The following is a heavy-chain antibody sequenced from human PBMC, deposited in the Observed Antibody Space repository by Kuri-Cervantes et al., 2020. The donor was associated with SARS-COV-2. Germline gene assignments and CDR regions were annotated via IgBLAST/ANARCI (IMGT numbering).Heavy chain of an antibody. CDR3: ARESTYTFDI. Sequence: ESLKISCVVSGGAINTYNWWTWVRQPPGKGLQWIGEIFHDGSTKFNPSLSLRGRVTMSLDNSKNQFSLNLTSVTAADTAVYYCARESTYTFDIWGQGTLVTVSS. V-gene: IGHV4/OR15-8*01. CDR1: GGAINTYNW. CDR2: IFHDGST. J-gene: IGHJ3*02. D-gene: IGHD2-2*02.